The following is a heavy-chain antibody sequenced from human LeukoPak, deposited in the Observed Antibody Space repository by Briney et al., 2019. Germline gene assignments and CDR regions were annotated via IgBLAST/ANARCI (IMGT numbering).Heavy chain of an antibody. V-gene: IGHV1-46*01. D-gene: IGHD2-21*01. Sequence: ASVKVSCKATGHTFTSDYFHWVRQAPGQGLEWVGMISSRGSVISYAESFQGRVTVTRDTSTSTIYMELSSLRSEDTAVYYCAREQPTVVPFDYWGQGTLVTVSS. CDR3: AREQPTVVPFDY. CDR1: GHTFTSDY. J-gene: IGHJ4*02. CDR2: ISSRGSVI.